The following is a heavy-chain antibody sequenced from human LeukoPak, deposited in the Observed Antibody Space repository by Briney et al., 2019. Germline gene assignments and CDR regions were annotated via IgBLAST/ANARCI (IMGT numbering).Heavy chain of an antibody. D-gene: IGHD3-10*01. CDR1: GFTFSGYG. J-gene: IGHJ4*02. V-gene: IGHV3-30*02. Sequence: AGGSLRLSCAASGFTFSGYGMHWVRQAPGKGLEWVAFIHYDGARSYYADSVKGRFTISRDNSRNTLYLQMNSLRPEDTAVYYCAKAIWVAATSSWFCLDYWGQGTLVTVSS. CDR2: IHYDGARS. CDR3: AKAIWVAATSSWFCLDY.